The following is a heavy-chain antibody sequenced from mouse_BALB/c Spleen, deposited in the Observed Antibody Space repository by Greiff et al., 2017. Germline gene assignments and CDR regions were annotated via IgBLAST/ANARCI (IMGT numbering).Heavy chain of an antibody. V-gene: IGHV3-6*02. J-gene: IGHJ3*01. Sequence: DVKLQESGPGLVKPSQSLSLTCSVTGYSITSGYYWNWIRQFPGNKLEWMGYISYDGSNNYNPSLKNRISITRDTSKNQFFLKLNSVTTEDTATYYCARIYYDYDAYWGQGTLVTVSA. CDR1: GYSITSGYY. CDR2: ISYDGSN. CDR3: ARIYYDYDAY. D-gene: IGHD2-4*01.